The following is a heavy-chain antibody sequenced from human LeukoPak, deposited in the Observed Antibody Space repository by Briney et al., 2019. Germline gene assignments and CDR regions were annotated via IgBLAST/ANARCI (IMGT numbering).Heavy chain of an antibody. D-gene: IGHD6-25*01. CDR3: ANTPRQRLAPLVDY. CDR2: ISGSGGST. CDR1: GFTVSSNY. Sequence: GGSLRLSCAASGFTVSSNYMSWVRQAPGKGLEWVSAISGSGGSTYYADSVKGRFTISRDNSKNTLYLQMNSLRAEDTAVYYCANTPRQRLAPLVDYWGQGTLVTVSS. V-gene: IGHV3-23*01. J-gene: IGHJ4*02.